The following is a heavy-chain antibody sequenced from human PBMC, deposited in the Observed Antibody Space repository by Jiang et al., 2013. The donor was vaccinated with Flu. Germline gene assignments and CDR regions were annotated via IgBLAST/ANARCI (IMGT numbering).Heavy chain of an antibody. CDR2: TYSGGST. V-gene: IGHV3-66*02. CDR1: GFTVTSNY. Sequence: QLLESGGGLVQPGGSLRLSCAVSGFTVTSNYMSWVRQAPGKGLEWVSVTYSGGSTYYADSVKGRFTISRDNSKNKLYLQMNSLRVEDTAVYYCARDVGYYDSATNYWGQGTLVTVSS. D-gene: IGHD3-22*01. CDR3: ARDVGYYDSATNY. J-gene: IGHJ4*02.